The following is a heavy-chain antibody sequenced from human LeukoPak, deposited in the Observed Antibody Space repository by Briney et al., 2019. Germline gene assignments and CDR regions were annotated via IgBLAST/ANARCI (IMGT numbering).Heavy chain of an antibody. V-gene: IGHV3-23*01. CDR1: GFTFSSYA. Sequence: GGSLRLSCAASGFTFSSYAMSWVRQAPGKGLEWVSAISGSGGSTYYADSVKGRFTISRDKSKNTLYLQMNSLRAEDTAVYYSAKGLAVAGHFDYWGQGTLVTVSS. CDR3: AKGLAVAGHFDY. CDR2: ISGSGGST. J-gene: IGHJ4*02. D-gene: IGHD6-19*01.